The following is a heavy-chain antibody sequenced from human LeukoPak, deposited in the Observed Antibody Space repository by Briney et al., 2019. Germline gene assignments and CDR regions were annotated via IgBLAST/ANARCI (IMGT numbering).Heavy chain of an antibody. CDR3: ARVAEMATINYFDY. Sequence: ASVKVSCKASGYTFTSYGISWVRQAPGQGLEWMGWISAYNGNTNYAQKLQGRVTMTTDTSTSTAYMELRSLRSDDTAVYYCARVAEMATINYFDYWGQGTLVTVSS. CDR2: ISAYNGNT. CDR1: GYTFTSYG. D-gene: IGHD5-24*01. J-gene: IGHJ4*02. V-gene: IGHV1-18*01.